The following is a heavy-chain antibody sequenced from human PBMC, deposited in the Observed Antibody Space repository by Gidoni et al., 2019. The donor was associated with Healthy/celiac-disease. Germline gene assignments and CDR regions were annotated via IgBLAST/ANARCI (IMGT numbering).Heavy chain of an antibody. D-gene: IGHD1-26*01. CDR3: AKDLMRGSRFPPRWFDP. CDR2: ISYDGSNK. Sequence: QVQLVESGGGVVQPGRSLRLPCAASGFTFSSYGMHWVRQAPGKGLEWVAVISYDGSNKYYADSVKGRFTISRDNSKNTLYLQMNSLRAEDTAVYYCAKDLMRGSRFPPRWFDPWGQGTLVTVSS. CDR1: GFTFSSYG. J-gene: IGHJ5*02. V-gene: IGHV3-30*18.